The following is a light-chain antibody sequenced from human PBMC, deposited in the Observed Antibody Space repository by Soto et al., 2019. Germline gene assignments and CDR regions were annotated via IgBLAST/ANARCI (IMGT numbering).Light chain of an antibody. CDR2: AAS. Sequence: EIVLTQSPCTLSLSPGETVTLSCQTSQSVSSAFLAWYHHRPGLAPRLLMLAASSRGAGVPDRFSGRGSGTEFTLTISRVEPDDVAVYYCQHYGTSPRTFGPGTKVEMK. CDR3: QHYGTSPRT. J-gene: IGKJ1*01. V-gene: IGKV3-20*01. CDR1: QSVSSAF.